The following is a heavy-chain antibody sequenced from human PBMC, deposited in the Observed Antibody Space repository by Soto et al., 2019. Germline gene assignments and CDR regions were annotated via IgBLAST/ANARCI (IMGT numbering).Heavy chain of an antibody. V-gene: IGHV3-30-3*01. Sequence: PGGSLRLSCAASGFTFSSYAMHWVRQAPGKGLEWVAVISYDGGNKYYADSVKGRFTISRDNSKNTLYLQMNSLRAEDTAVYYCARDQGQLITIFGVKAPRSYYYGMDVWGQGTTVTVSS. CDR2: ISYDGGNK. D-gene: IGHD3-3*01. CDR1: GFTFSSYA. J-gene: IGHJ6*02. CDR3: ARDQGQLITIFGVKAPRSYYYGMDV.